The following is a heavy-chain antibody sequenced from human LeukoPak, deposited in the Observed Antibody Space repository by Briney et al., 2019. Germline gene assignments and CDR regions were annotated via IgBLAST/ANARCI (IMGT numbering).Heavy chain of an antibody. D-gene: IGHD2-2*03. V-gene: IGHV3-74*03. J-gene: IGHJ4*02. Sequence: GGPLRLSCAASGFTFNTYWMHWVRQAPGKGLVWVARVNREGTTTAYADSVKGRFIISRDNSKNTLYLQMNNLRAEDTAVYYCARDSDWILFDYWGKGTTVTVSS. CDR3: ARDSDWILFDY. CDR1: GFTFNTYW. CDR2: VNREGTTT.